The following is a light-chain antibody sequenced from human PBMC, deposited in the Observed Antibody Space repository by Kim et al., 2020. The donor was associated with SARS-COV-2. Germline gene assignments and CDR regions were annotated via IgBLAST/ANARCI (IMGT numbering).Light chain of an antibody. CDR3: QQRSNWPLT. Sequence: LSPGERATLSCRASQSVSSHLAWYQQKPGQAPRLLIYDASNRATGIPARFSGSGSRRDFTLTISSLEPEDFAVYYCQQRSNWPLTFGGGTKVDIK. V-gene: IGKV3-11*02. CDR2: DAS. J-gene: IGKJ4*01. CDR1: QSVSSH.